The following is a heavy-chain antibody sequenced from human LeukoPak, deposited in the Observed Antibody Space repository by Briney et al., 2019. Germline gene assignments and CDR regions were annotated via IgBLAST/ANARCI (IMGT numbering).Heavy chain of an antibody. CDR3: AKAPNYYDSSGHGIDY. CDR2: ISGSGGST. CDR1: GFTFSSYA. Sequence: PGGSLRLSCAASGFTFSSYAMSWVRQAPGKGLEWVSAISGSGGSTYYADSVKGRFTISRDNSKNTLYLQMNSLRAEDTAVYYCAKAPNYYDSSGHGIDYWGQGTLVTVSS. V-gene: IGHV3-23*01. D-gene: IGHD3-22*01. J-gene: IGHJ4*02.